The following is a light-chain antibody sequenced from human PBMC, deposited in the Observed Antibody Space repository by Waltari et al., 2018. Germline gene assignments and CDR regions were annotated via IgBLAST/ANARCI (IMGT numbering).Light chain of an antibody. CDR3: AAWDDSLNGYV. CDR1: SSTIGSNT. V-gene: IGLV1-44*01. J-gene: IGLJ1*01. Sequence: QSVLTQPPSASGTPGQRVTISCSGSSSTIGSNTVNWYQQPPGTAPKLLISSNNQRPSGVPDRFSGSKSGTSASLAISGLQSEDEADYYCAAWDDSLNGYVFGTGTKVTVL. CDR2: SNN.